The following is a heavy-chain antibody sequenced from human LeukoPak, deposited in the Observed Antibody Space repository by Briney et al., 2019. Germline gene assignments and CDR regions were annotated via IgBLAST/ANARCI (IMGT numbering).Heavy chain of an antibody. V-gene: IGHV4-31*03. J-gene: IGHJ4*02. Sequence: SQTLSLTCTVSGGSINSGGFYWSRIRQHPGKGLEWIGYIYSSGSTYSNPSLKRRITISEDSSESQFSLKLPSVTAADTAVYYCARTPPRSYYYDSVGSYFDFWGQGTLVTVSS. D-gene: IGHD3-22*01. CDR2: IYSSGST. CDR3: ARTPPRSYYYDSVGSYFDF. CDR1: GGSINSGGFY.